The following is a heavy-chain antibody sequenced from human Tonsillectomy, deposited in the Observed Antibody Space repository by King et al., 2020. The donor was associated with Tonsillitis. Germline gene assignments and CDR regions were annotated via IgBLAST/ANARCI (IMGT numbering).Heavy chain of an antibody. J-gene: IGHJ3*02. CDR1: AYRFTSFW. D-gene: IGHD2/OR15-2a*01. CDR3: ARHRLGDTLDAFNI. CDR2: IYPGDVVT. Sequence: QMVQSGAEVKKPGESLKISCKGSAYRFTSFWIGWGREIPGKGVERVGIIYPGDVVTRYSPTFQGQVTISAAKSLSTAYLQGGSLSASDTAMYYCARHRLGDTLDAFNIWGQGTMVTVSS. V-gene: IGHV5-51*01.